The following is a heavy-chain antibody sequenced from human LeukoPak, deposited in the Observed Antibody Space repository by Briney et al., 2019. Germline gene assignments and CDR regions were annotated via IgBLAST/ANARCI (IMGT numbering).Heavy chain of an antibody. CDR3: AKDQTYYYDSRPLDHAFDM. V-gene: IGHV3-9*01. CDR1: GFKFDDYA. Sequence: QAGGSLRLSCAASGFKFDDYAMHWVRQLPGKGLEWVSGISWKSDNIGYADSVKGRFTISRDNAKSSLYLQMNSLRAEDTALYYCAKDQTYYYDSRPLDHAFDMWGQGTMVTVSS. CDR2: ISWKSDNI. D-gene: IGHD3-22*01. J-gene: IGHJ3*02.